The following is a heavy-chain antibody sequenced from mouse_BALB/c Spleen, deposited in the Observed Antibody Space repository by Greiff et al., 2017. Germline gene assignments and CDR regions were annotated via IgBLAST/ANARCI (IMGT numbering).Heavy chain of an antibody. CDR2: ISDGGSYT. CDR1: GFTFSDYY. D-gene: IGHD2-4*01. V-gene: IGHV5-4*02. J-gene: IGHJ4*01. Sequence: EVKVVESGGGLVKPGGSLKLSCAASGFTFSDYYMYWVRQTPEKRLEWVATISDGGSYTYYPDSVKGRFTISRDNAKNNLYLQMSSLKSEDTAMYYCARDGAATMITTGAMDCWGQGTSVTVSS. CDR3: ARDGAATMITTGAMDC.